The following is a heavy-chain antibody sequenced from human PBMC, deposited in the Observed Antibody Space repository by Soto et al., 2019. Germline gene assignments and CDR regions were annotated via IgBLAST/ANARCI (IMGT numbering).Heavy chain of an antibody. CDR1: GGTFSSYA. V-gene: IGHV1-69*01. Sequence: QVQLVQSGAEVKKPGSSVKVSCKASGGTFSSYAISWVRQSPGQGLEWMGGIIPIFGTANYAQKFQGRVKIPADESKSTAYMELSSLRYEDTAVDYGARGYNVVGEEYWGQGTLVTVSS. CDR2: IIPIFGTA. J-gene: IGHJ4*02. D-gene: IGHD2-21*01. CDR3: ARGYNVVGEEY.